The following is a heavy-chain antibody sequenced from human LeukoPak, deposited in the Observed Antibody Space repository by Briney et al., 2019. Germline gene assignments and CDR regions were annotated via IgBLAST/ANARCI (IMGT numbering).Heavy chain of an antibody. D-gene: IGHD3-9*01. V-gene: IGHV3-30-3*01. J-gene: IGHJ4*02. CDR2: ISYDGSNK. CDR1: GFTFSSYA. CDR3: ASVALRDYDILTGYYSRDY. Sequence: GGSLRLSCAASGFTFSSYAMHWVRQAPGKGLEWVAVISYDGSNKYYADSVKGRFTISRDNSKNTLYLRMNSLGAEDTAVYYCASVALRDYDILTGYYSRDYWGQGTLVTVSS.